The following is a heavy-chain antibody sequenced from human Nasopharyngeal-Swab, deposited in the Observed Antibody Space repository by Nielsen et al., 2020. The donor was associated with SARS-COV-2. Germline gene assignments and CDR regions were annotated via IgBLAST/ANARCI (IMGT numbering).Heavy chain of an antibody. V-gene: IGHV4-31*02. Sequence: WIRQPPGKGLEWIGYIYYSGSTYYNPSLKSRVTISVDTSKNQFSLKLSSVTAADTAVYYCARDRVVPAAMWAYYYYYGMDVWGQGTLVTVSS. CDR2: IYYSGST. J-gene: IGHJ6*02. CDR3: ARDRVVPAAMWAYYYYYGMDV. D-gene: IGHD2-2*01.